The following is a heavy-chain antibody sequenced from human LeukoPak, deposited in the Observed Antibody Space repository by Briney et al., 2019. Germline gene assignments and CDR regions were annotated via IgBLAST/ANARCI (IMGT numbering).Heavy chain of an antibody. CDR2: ISSSGSTI. Sequence: GGSLRLSCAASGFSISSYEMNWVRQAPGKGLEWVSYISSSGSTIYYADSVKGRFTISRDNAKNSLYLQMNSLTAEDTAVYYCARDRSKVTAYDDALDIWGQGTMVIVSS. CDR1: GFSISSYE. J-gene: IGHJ3*02. CDR3: ARDRSKVTAYDDALDI. V-gene: IGHV3-48*03. D-gene: IGHD2-21*02.